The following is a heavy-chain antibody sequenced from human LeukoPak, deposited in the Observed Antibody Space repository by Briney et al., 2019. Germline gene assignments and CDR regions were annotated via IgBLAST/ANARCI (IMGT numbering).Heavy chain of an antibody. Sequence: GGSLRLSCAASGFTFSSYAMSWVRQAPGKGLEWVSAISGSGGSTYYADSVKGRFTISRDNAKNSLYLQMNSLRAEDTAVYYCARDPAEIVGATVFDYWGQGTLVTVSS. J-gene: IGHJ4*02. V-gene: IGHV3-23*01. CDR3: ARDPAEIVGATVFDY. CDR2: ISGSGGST. D-gene: IGHD1-26*01. CDR1: GFTFSSYA.